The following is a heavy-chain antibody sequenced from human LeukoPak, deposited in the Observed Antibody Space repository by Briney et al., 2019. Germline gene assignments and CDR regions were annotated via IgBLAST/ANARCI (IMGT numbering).Heavy chain of an antibody. D-gene: IGHD6-25*01. J-gene: IGHJ4*02. Sequence: SETLSLTCTVSDGSIRNFYWNWFRQPPGKRLEWIGHTLYGGRTGYNPSLESRVTISVDTSKSQFSLKLRSVTTTDTAVYYCARWGHFDASGYFVVEYWGQGALVTVSS. CDR1: DGSIRNFY. V-gene: IGHV4-59*01. CDR2: TLYGGRT. CDR3: ARWGHFDASGYFVVEY.